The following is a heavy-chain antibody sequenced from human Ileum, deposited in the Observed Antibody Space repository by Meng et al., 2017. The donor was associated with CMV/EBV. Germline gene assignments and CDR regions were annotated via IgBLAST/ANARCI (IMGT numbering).Heavy chain of an antibody. J-gene: IGHJ4*02. Sequence: ASGVTFSHAWMSWVRQAPGKGLEWVGRSKGKTDGGTTEYAAPVKDRFTISRDDSFNTLYLQMNTLNTEDTAVYFCAADHYASAYFDYWGQGALVTVSS. CDR1: GVTFSHAW. D-gene: IGHD3-16*01. CDR3: AADHYASAYFDY. V-gene: IGHV3-15*01. CDR2: SKGKTDGGTT.